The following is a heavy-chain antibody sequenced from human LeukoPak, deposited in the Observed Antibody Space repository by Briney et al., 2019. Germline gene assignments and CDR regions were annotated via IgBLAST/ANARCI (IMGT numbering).Heavy chain of an antibody. J-gene: IGHJ4*02. CDR3: TRRAGGDLYDLDN. CDR2: VSGGGFDT. D-gene: IGHD2-21*02. CDR1: GFTLSNYV. Sequence: GGSLRLSCVASGFTLSNYVMSWVRQAPGKGLEWVSGVSGGGFDTYYTDSVKGRFTISRDNSKNMVYLQMNSLRAEDTAVYYCTRRAGGDLYDLDNWGQGTLVTVSS. V-gene: IGHV3-23*01.